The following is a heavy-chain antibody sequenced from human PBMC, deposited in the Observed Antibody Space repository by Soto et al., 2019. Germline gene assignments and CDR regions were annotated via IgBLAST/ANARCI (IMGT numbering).Heavy chain of an antibody. V-gene: IGHV1-58*01. Sequence: SVKVSCKASGFTLTSSAVQWVRQARGQRLEWIGWIVVGSGNTNYAQKFQERVTITRDMSTSTAYMELSSLRSEDTAVYYCAPETRGYDSEPWSYYNGLDVCRQGTTVSVSS. J-gene: IGHJ6*02. CDR3: APETRGYDSEPWSYYNGLDV. CDR1: GFTLTSSA. CDR2: IVVGSGNT. D-gene: IGHD5-12*01.